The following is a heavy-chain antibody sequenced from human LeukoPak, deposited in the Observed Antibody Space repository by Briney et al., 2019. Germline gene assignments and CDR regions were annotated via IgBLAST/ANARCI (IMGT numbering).Heavy chain of an antibody. CDR1: GFIFRNYW. CDR3: AITGGPTVTAFDL. CDR2: INHDGGDK. J-gene: IGHJ4*02. V-gene: IGHV3-7*02. Sequence: GGSLRLSCVASGFIFRNYWMSWVRQAPGKGLEWVANINHDGGDKNYVDSVKGRFTISRDNAKSSLYLQMSSLRVEDTAAYYCAITGGPTVTAFDLWGQRSLVTVSS. D-gene: IGHD4-17*01.